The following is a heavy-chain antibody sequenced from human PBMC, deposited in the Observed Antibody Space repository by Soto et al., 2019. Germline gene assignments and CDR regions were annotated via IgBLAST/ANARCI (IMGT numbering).Heavy chain of an antibody. CDR2: ISWNSGSI. D-gene: IGHD6-13*01. J-gene: IGHJ3*02. V-gene: IGHV3-9*01. Sequence: GGSLRLSCAASGFTFDDYAMHWVRQAPGKGLEWVSGISWNSGSIGYADSVKGRFTISRDNAKNSLYLQMNSLRIEDTALYYCAKDRSSSIPGGAFDIWGEGTMVTVSS. CDR1: GFTFDDYA. CDR3: AKDRSSSIPGGAFDI.